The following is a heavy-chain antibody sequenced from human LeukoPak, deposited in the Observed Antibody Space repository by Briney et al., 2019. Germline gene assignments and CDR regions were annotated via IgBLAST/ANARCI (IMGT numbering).Heavy chain of an antibody. CDR3: ASGDYGAGSPVMRD. J-gene: IGHJ4*01. D-gene: IGHD3-10*01. V-gene: IGHV4-61*02. CDR1: GGSVTRGAYS. CDR2: IYTSGDT. Sequence: PSQTLSLTCTVSGGSVTRGAYSWTWIRQPVGKGLEWIGRIYTSGDTSYNPSLKSRVTISVGTSNNQFSLKLSFVTAADTAVYYCASGDYGAGSPVMRDWGHGTLVIVSS.